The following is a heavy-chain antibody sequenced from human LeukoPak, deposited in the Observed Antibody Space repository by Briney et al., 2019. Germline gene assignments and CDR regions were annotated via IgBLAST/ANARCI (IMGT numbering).Heavy chain of an antibody. CDR2: ISSSGSTI. V-gene: IGHV3-11*01. D-gene: IGHD3-22*01. Sequence: GGSLRLSCAASGFTFSDYYMSWIRQAPGKGLEWVSYISSSGSTIYYADSVKGRFTISKDNAKNSLSLQMNSLRAEDTAVYYCARDRTYYYDSSGYYTPGYWGQGTLVTVSS. CDR1: GFTFSDYY. CDR3: ARDRTYYYDSSGYYTPGY. J-gene: IGHJ4*02.